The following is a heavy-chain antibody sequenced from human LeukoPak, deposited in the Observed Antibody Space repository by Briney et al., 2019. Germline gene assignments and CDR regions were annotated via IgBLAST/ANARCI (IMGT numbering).Heavy chain of an antibody. CDR1: GFTFTFSSYA. Sequence: GRSLRLSCVASGFTFTFSSYAMHWVRQAPGKGLEWVAVISYDGSNTYYADSVKGRFTISRDNSKNMLFLQMNSLRAEDTAVYYCAKAIYGSGTYLFDYWGQGTLVTVSS. CDR3: AKAIYGSGTYLFDY. CDR2: ISYDGSNT. D-gene: IGHD3-10*01. V-gene: IGHV3-30*04. J-gene: IGHJ4*02.